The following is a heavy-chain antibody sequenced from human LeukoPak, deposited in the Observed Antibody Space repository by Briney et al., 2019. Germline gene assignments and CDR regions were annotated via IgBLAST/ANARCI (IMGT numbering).Heavy chain of an antibody. CDR1: GFTFSTYF. J-gene: IGHJ4*02. V-gene: IGHV3-74*01. CDR3: VRDLDFKLDY. CDR2: IKTDGSSP. Sequence: PGGSLRLSCAASGFTFSTYFMHWVRQAPGKGLVWVSRIKTDGSSPNYADSVKGRFTISRDNAKNTLFLQMNSLRAEDTAVYCCVRDLDFKLDYWGQGILVTVSS.